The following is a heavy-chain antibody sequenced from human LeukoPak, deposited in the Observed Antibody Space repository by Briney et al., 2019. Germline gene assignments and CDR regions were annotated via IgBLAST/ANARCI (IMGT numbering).Heavy chain of an antibody. J-gene: IGHJ4*02. CDR2: ISQDGSEM. CDR3: ARLGPGMNFFYFDY. CDR1: GFTLISYW. V-gene: IGHV3-7*01. D-gene: IGHD3-10*01. Sequence: SGGSLRLSCAASGFTLISYWMAWVRQAPGKGLEWVANISQDGSEMFFVDSMNGRLTISRDNAKNSLYLHINSLRSEDTAVYYCARLGPGMNFFYFDYWGQGTLVTVSS.